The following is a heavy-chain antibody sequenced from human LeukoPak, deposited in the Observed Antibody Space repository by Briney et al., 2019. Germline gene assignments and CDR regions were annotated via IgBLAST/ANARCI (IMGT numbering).Heavy chain of an antibody. J-gene: IGHJ4*02. Sequence: ASVKVSCKASGYTFTNCGMHWVRQAPGQRLEWMGWINTDNGNTKYSQNLQGRVTITRDTSASTAYMELSSLGSEDTAVYYCARERTTVTTEIDYWGQGTLVIVSS. CDR1: GYTFTNCG. V-gene: IGHV1-3*04. CDR3: ARERTTVTTEIDY. CDR2: INTDNGNT. D-gene: IGHD4-11*01.